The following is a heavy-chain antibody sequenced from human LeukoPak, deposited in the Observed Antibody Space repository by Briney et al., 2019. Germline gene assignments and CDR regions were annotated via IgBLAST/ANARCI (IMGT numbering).Heavy chain of an antibody. Sequence: SQTLSLTCTVSGGSISSGSYYWSWIRQPAGKGLEWIGRIYTSGSTSYHPSLKSRVTISVDTSKNQFSLKLSSVTAADTAVYYCARAKHYYGSGSYVLGYWGQGTLVTVSS. J-gene: IGHJ4*02. V-gene: IGHV4-61*02. CDR3: ARAKHYYGSGSYVLGY. D-gene: IGHD3-10*01. CDR1: GGSISSGSYY. CDR2: IYTSGST.